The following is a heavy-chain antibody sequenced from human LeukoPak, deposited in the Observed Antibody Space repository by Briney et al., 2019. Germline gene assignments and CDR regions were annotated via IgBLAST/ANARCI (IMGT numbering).Heavy chain of an antibody. J-gene: IGHJ6*03. CDR1: GFTVSSNY. Sequence: GGSLRLSCAASGFTVSSNYMSWVRQAPGKGLEWVSVIYSGGSTYYADSVKGRFTISRDNSKNTLYLQMNSLRAEDTAVYYWARDRRIAAAGPSNYYYYYMDVWGKGTTVTISS. CDR2: IYSGGST. D-gene: IGHD6-13*01. CDR3: ARDRRIAAAGPSNYYYYYMDV. V-gene: IGHV3-66*01.